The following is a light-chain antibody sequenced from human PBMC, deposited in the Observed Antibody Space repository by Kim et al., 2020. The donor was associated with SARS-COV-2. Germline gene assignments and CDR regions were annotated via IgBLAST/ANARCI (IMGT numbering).Light chain of an antibody. CDR2: GAS. Sequence: MSQSPATLSASPGETVTLSCLATESVSTSLAWYQQRPGQAPTLLIYGASTRATGIPARFTGSGSGSQFTLTIRGLQSEDFAVYHCHQYHTWPYSFGRGTKLEI. CDR3: HQYHTWPYS. V-gene: IGKV3-15*01. J-gene: IGKJ2*03. CDR1: ESVSTS.